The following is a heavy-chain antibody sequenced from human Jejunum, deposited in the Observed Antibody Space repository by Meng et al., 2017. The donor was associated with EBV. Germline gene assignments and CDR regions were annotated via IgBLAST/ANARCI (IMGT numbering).Heavy chain of an antibody. Sequence: VQVQESGPVLVKPSEPLSLTCAVSGGSVSSGSYYWSWIRQPPGKGLEWIGFVSDYGSTRYNSSLKSRITISADTSKNQFSLKLTSVTPADTAIYYCARDFSSGYFAYWGQGTLVTVSS. CDR1: GGSVSSGSYY. CDR2: VSDYGST. D-gene: IGHD3-22*01. CDR3: ARDFSSGYFAY. V-gene: IGHV4-61*01. J-gene: IGHJ4*02.